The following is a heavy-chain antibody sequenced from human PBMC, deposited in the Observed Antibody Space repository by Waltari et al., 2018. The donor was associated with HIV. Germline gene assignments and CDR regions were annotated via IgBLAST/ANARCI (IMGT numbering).Heavy chain of an antibody. Sequence: QVQLVQSGAEVKKPGASVKVSCKASGYTFTRYYMHWLRPAPCQGPEWMGISNPSGGSTSYAKKFQGRVTMTRDTSTSTVYMELSSLRSEDTAVYYCARVGGIMITFGGVNSYGMDVWGQGTTVTVSS. CDR3: ARVGGIMITFGGVNSYGMDV. J-gene: IGHJ6*02. CDR2: SNPSGGST. D-gene: IGHD3-16*01. CDR1: GYTFTRYY. V-gene: IGHV1-46*01.